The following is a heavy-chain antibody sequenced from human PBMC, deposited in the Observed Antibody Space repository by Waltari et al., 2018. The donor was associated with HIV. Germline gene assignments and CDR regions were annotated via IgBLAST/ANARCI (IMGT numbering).Heavy chain of an antibody. Sequence: VQLQESGPGLVKPSETLSLTCSVSGYSIESGYYWGWIRQPPGKALEWIGSSLHSGNTYYNPSLKSRLTISLDTSKNQVSLKLSSVTAADTAVYYCASGSHRGHSHGIDYWGQGTLVTVSS. J-gene: IGHJ4*02. V-gene: IGHV4-38-2*01. CDR3: ASGSHRGHSHGIDY. CDR1: GYSIESGYY. D-gene: IGHD5-18*01. CDR2: SLHSGNT.